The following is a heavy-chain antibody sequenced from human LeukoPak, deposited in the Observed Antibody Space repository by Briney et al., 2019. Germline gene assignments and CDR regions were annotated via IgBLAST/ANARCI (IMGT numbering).Heavy chain of an antibody. CDR3: AGTVTGREGLDN. Sequence: PGGSLRLSCAASGFTFSSYWMHWVRQAPGKGLVWVSRINTDGSITTYADSVKGRFTISRDNAKNTLYLQMNSLRAEDTAIYYCAGTVTGREGLDNWGQGTLVIVSS. CDR1: GFTFSSYW. V-gene: IGHV3-74*01. D-gene: IGHD6-19*01. CDR2: INTDGSIT. J-gene: IGHJ4*02.